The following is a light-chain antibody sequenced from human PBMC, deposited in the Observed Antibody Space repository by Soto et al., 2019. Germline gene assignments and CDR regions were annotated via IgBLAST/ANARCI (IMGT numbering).Light chain of an antibody. J-gene: IGKJ2*01. CDR1: PLVFYTPTNKNS. Sequence: DLGMTQSPASLAVSLGERATTTGKSSPLVFYTPTNKNSLAWYQQKPGQPPKFLIYWASTRESGVPDRFSGSGSGTDFTLTISSLQAEDVAVYYCQQYYSTPGTFGQGTKLEIK. CDR3: QQYYSTPGT. V-gene: IGKV4-1*01. CDR2: WAS.